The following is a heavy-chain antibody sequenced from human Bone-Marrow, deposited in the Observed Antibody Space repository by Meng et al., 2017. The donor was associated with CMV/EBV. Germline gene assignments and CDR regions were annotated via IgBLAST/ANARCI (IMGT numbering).Heavy chain of an antibody. V-gene: IGHV1-18*01. CDR2: ISAYNGNT. D-gene: IGHD3-9*01. J-gene: IGHJ6*02. CDR1: GYTFTSYG. Sequence: ASVKVSCKASGYTFTSYGISWVRQAPGQGLEWMGWISAYNGNTNYAQKLQGRVTMTTDTSTSTAYMELRSLISDDTAVYYCATLRYFVWPQQNYGMDVWGQGTTVTVSS. CDR3: ATLRYFVWPQQNYGMDV.